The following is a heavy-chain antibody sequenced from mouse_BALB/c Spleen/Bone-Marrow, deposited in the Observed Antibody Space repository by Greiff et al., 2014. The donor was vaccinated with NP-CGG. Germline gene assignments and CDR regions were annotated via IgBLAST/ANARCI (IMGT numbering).Heavy chain of an antibody. Sequence: VQLQQSGDELVKPGASVKLSCMASGFTFTSYWIHWVKRRPGQGPEWIGEINPNNGRTNYNEKFKSKATLTEDKSSSTAYMQLSSLTSEDSAVYYCARDGNYRYAMDYWGQGTSVTVSS. CDR1: GFTFTSYW. J-gene: IGHJ4*01. CDR3: ARDGNYRYAMDY. CDR2: INPNNGRT. V-gene: IGHV1S81*02. D-gene: IGHD2-1*01.